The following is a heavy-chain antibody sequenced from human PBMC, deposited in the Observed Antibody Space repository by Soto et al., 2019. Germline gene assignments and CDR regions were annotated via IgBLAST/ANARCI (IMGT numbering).Heavy chain of an antibody. J-gene: IGHJ5*02. Sequence: KPSETLSLTCTVSGGSISSGDYYWSWIRQPPGKGLEWIGYIYYSGSTYYNPSLKSRVTISVDTSKNQFSLKLSSVTAADTAVYYCARDRGYYDSSGYPNWFDPWGQGTLVTVSS. D-gene: IGHD3-22*01. V-gene: IGHV4-30-4*01. CDR3: ARDRGYYDSSGYPNWFDP. CDR2: IYYSGST. CDR1: GGSISSGDYY.